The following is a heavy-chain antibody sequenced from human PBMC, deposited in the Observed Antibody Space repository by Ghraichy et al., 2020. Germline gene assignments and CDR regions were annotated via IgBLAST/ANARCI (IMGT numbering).Heavy chain of an antibody. Sequence: GGSLRLSCAASGFTFSNHWMYWVRQAPGKGLEWVANINEDGSEKYYVDSVKGRFTISRDNAKKSLYLQMNSLRVEDTAVYYCVGTGAGSHWGQGTLVTVSS. D-gene: IGHD1-1*01. J-gene: IGHJ4*02. CDR3: VGTGAGSH. CDR1: GFTFSNHW. V-gene: IGHV3-7*01. CDR2: INEDGSEK.